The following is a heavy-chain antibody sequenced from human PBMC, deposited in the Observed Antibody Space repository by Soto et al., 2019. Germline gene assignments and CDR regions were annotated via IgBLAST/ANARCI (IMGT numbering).Heavy chain of an antibody. J-gene: IGHJ4*02. V-gene: IGHV1-8*01. CDR1: GYTFTSYD. Sequence: QVQLVQSGAEAKKPGASVKVSCKPSGYTFTSYDINWVRQATGQGLEWLGWMNPNSGNTGYAQKFRGRITMTSDSSIRTAYMELSSLTSEDTAVYYCARGLNYYDSSGYDHWGQGTLVTVSS. CDR3: ARGLNYYDSSGYDH. CDR2: MNPNSGNT. D-gene: IGHD3-22*01.